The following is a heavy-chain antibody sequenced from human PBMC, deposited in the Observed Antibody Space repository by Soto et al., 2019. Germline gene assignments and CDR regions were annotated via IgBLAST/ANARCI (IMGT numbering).Heavy chain of an antibody. CDR3: ARDKSGSSSWSVRHNWFDP. V-gene: IGHV1-69*08. CDR2: IIPILGIA. Sequence: QVQLVQSGAEVKKPGSSVKVSCKASGGTFSSYTISWVRQAPGQGLEWMGRIIPILGIANYAQKFQGRVTITADKSTSTAYMELSSLRSEDTAVYYCARDKSGSSSWSVRHNWFDPWGQGTLVTVSS. J-gene: IGHJ5*02. CDR1: GGTFSSYT. D-gene: IGHD6-13*01.